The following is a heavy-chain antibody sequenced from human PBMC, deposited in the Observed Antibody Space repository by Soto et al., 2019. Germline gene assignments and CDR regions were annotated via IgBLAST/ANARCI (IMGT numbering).Heavy chain of an antibody. CDR1: GYTFTSYT. J-gene: IGHJ6*02. Sequence: QVQLVQSGAEVKKPGASVKVSCKASGYTFTSYTISWVRQAPGQGLEWMGSISAYNGNTDYAQKFQGRGTMTTDTSTSTAYMELRSLRSDDTAVYYCARLAGGTSGCYYYCGMDVWGQGATVTVSS. D-gene: IGHD3-16*01. CDR2: ISAYNGNT. V-gene: IGHV1-18*04. CDR3: ARLAGGTSGCYYYCGMDV.